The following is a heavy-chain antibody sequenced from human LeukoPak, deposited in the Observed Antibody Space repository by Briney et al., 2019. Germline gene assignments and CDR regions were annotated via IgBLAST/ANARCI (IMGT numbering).Heavy chain of an antibody. Sequence: ASVKVSCKASGYTFTNYGISWVRQAPGQGLEWMGWISAYNGNTNYAQKFQGRVIMTTDTSTSTVYMELRSLISDDTAVYYCARDRGRFDFWSGYFDYWGQGTLVTVSS. CDR1: GYTFTNYG. D-gene: IGHD3-3*01. CDR3: ARDRGRFDFWSGYFDY. J-gene: IGHJ4*02. CDR2: ISAYNGNT. V-gene: IGHV1-18*01.